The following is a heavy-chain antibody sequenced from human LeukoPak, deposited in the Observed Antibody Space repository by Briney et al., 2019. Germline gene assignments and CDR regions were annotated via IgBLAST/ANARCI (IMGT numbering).Heavy chain of an antibody. J-gene: IGHJ5*02. D-gene: IGHD2-15*01. CDR2: INHSGST. Sequence: SETLSLTCAVYGGSFSGYYWSWIRQPPGKGLEWIGEINHSGSTNYNPSLKSRVTISVDTSKSQFSLKLSSVTAADTAVYYCAGVVAATGWFDPWGQGTLVTVSS. V-gene: IGHV4-34*01. CDR1: GGSFSGYY. CDR3: AGVVAATGWFDP.